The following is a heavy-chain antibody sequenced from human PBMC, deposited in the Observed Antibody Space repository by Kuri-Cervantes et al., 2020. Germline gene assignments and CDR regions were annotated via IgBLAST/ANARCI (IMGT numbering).Heavy chain of an antibody. CDR3: ARDRNHLTKTGTTIHDY. Sequence: ASVKVSCKASGYTFTGYYMHWVRQVPGQWLEWMGWISAYNGNTNYAQKLQGRVTMTTDTSTSTAYMELRSLRSDDPAVYYCARDRNHLTKTGTTIHDYWGQGTLVTVSS. J-gene: IGHJ4*02. V-gene: IGHV1-18*04. CDR2: ISAYNGNT. D-gene: IGHD1-7*01. CDR1: GYTFTGYY.